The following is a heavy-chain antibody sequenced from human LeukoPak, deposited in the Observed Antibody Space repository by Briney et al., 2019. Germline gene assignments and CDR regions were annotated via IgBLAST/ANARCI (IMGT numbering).Heavy chain of an antibody. CDR2: ISGSSSTI. V-gene: IGHV3-48*01. J-gene: IGHJ4*02. CDR1: GFTFSTYG. Sequence: GGSLRLSCAASGFTFSTYGMNGVRHAPGKGLEWVSYISGSSSTIYYADSVKGRFTISRDNAKNSLYLQMNSLRAEDTAVYYCAKDTAVAHFDYWGQGTLVTVSS. D-gene: IGHD6-19*01. CDR3: AKDTAVAHFDY.